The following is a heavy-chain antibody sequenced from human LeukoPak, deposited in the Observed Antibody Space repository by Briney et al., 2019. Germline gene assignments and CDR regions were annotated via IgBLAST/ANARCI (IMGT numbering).Heavy chain of an antibody. Sequence: SVKVSCKASGGTFSSYAISWVRQAPAQGLEWMGGIIPIFGTANYAQKFQGRVTITADESTSTAYMELSSLRSEDTALYYCARDVLRFLEWPSYYYYYIHVWGKGTAVTVSS. CDR2: IIPIFGTA. J-gene: IGHJ6*03. CDR1: GGTFSSYA. CDR3: ARDVLRFLEWPSYYYYYIHV. V-gene: IGHV1-69*13. D-gene: IGHD3-3*01.